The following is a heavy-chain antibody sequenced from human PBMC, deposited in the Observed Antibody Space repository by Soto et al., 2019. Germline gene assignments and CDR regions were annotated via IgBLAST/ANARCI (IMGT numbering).Heavy chain of an antibody. CDR2: ISSSGSTI. J-gene: IGHJ3*02. CDR1: GFTFSSYE. CDR3: ARGGYDSSGYTDAFDI. Sequence: GGSLRLSCAASGFTFSSYEMNWVRQAPGKGLEWVSYISSSGSTIYYADSVKGRFTISRDNAKNSLYLQMNSLRAEDTAVYYCARGGYDSSGYTDAFDIWGQGTMVTVS. D-gene: IGHD3-22*01. V-gene: IGHV3-48*03.